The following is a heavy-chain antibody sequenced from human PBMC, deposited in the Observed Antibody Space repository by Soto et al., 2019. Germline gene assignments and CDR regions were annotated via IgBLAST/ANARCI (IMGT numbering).Heavy chain of an antibody. Sequence: ASVKVSCKASGYTFTGYYMHWVRQAPGQGLEWMGWINPNSGDTNYAQKFQGRVTMTRDTSISTAYMELSRLRSDDTAVYYCARDRLLLAAAAPAGYYYYGMDVWGQGTTVTVSS. D-gene: IGHD6-13*01. J-gene: IGHJ6*02. V-gene: IGHV1-2*02. CDR2: INPNSGDT. CDR3: ARDRLLLAAAAPAGYYYYGMDV. CDR1: GYTFTGYY.